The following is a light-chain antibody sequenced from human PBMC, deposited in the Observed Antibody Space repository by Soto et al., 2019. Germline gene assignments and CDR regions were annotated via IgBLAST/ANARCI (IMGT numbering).Light chain of an antibody. Sequence: QSALTQHASVSGSPGQSITISCTGTSSDIGAYHYVSWYRQHPGEAPTLIIYEVTHRPSGISSRFSGSKSGNTASLTISGLQAEDEADYYCSSYASDITHVFGGGTQLTVL. J-gene: IGLJ3*02. CDR3: SSYASDITHV. CDR2: EVT. CDR1: SSDIGAYHY. V-gene: IGLV2-14*01.